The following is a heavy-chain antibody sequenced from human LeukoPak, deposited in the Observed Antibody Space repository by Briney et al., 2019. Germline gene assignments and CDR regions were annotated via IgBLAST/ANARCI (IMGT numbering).Heavy chain of an antibody. CDR2: ISSSSSYI. CDR3: ARINTTNYDFWSGYYSTVYYFDY. D-gene: IGHD3-3*01. J-gene: IGHJ4*02. Sequence: PGGSLRLSCAASGFAFSSYSMNWVRQAPGKGLEWVSSISSSSSYIYYADSVKGRFTISRDNAKNSLYLQTNSLRAEDTAVYYCARINTTNYDFWSGYYSTVYYFDYWGQGTLVTVSS. CDR1: GFAFSSYS. V-gene: IGHV3-21*01.